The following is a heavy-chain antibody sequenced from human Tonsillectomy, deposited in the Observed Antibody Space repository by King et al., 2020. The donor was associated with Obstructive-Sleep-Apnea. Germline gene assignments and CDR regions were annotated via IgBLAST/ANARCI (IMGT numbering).Heavy chain of an antibody. Sequence: VQLVESGGGLVQPGGSLRLSCAASGFTFSSYAMSWVRQAPGKGLEWASSISGSGDRTYYPDSVKGRFTISRDSSKKTVFLQMNSLRAEDTAVYYCAKSDRGSGGYYPWDYYGMDVWGQGTTVTVSS. CDR2: ISGSGDRT. J-gene: IGHJ6*02. CDR1: GFTFSSYA. V-gene: IGHV3-23*04. D-gene: IGHD3-10*01. CDR3: AKSDRGSGGYYPWDYYGMDV.